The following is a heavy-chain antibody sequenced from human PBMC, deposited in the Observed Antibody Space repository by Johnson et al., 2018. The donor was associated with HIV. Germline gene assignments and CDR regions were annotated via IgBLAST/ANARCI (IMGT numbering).Heavy chain of an antibody. D-gene: IGHD6-19*01. CDR1: GFTFSSYA. CDR3: ASGGWLEGAFDI. CDR2: ISYDGSNK. J-gene: IGHJ3*02. Sequence: QVQLVESGGGVVQPGGSLRLSCAASGFTFSSYAMHWVRQAPGKGLEWVAVISYDGSNKYYADSVKGRFTISRDNSKNTLYLQMNSLRAEDTAVYYCASGGWLEGAFDIWGQGTMVTVSS. V-gene: IGHV3-30*04.